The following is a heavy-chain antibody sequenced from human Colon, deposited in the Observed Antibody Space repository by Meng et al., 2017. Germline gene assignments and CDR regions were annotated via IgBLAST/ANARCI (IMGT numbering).Heavy chain of an antibody. D-gene: IGHD3-10*01. J-gene: IGHJ4*02. V-gene: IGHV4-39*07. Sequence: RPLQESGPGLVKPSETRSLTCTVSGGSISSSSYYWGWIRQPPGKGLEWIGSIYYSGSTYYNPSLKSRVTISVDTSKNQFSLKLSSVTAADTAVYYCARDRNRYYGSGSSFFDYWGQGTLVTVSS. CDR2: IYYSGST. CDR3: ARDRNRYYGSGSSFFDY. CDR1: GGSISSSSYY.